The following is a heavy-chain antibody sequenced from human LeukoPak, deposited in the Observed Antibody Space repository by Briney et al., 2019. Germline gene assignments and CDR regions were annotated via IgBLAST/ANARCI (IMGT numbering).Heavy chain of an antibody. CDR1: GGTFGSYA. CDR3: ARDPELGLDRSGYYYLV. Sequence: ASVKVSCKASGGTFGSYAISWVRQAPGQGLEWMGRIIPIFGTANYAQKFQGRVTITTDASTTTAYMELNSLRSEDTAVYYCARDPELGLDRSGYYYLVWGQGTLVTVSS. D-gene: IGHD3-22*01. V-gene: IGHV1-69*05. CDR2: IIPIFGTA. J-gene: IGHJ4*02.